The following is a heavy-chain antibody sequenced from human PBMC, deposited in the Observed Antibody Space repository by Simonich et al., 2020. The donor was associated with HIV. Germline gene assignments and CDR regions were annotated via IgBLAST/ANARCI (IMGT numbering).Heavy chain of an antibody. V-gene: IGHV4-39*01. D-gene: IGHD5-18*01. CDR1: GGSISSSSYY. CDR3: ARHSQYNYGYSGFDS. J-gene: IGHJ4*02. Sequence: QLQLQESGPGLVKPSETLSLTCTVSGGSISSSSYYWGWIRQPPGKGLEGIGSVYNGGGTPYHPSLKSRVTISVDTSKNQFSLKLSSVTAADTALYYCARHSQYNYGYSGFDSWGQGTRVTVSS. CDR2: VYNGGGT.